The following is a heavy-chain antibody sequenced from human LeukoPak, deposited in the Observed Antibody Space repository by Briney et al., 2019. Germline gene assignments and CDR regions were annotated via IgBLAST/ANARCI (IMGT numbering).Heavy chain of an antibody. D-gene: IGHD2-2*01. CDR2: IWYDGSNK. Sequence: GGSLRLSCAASGFTFSSYGMHWVRHAPGKGLEWVAVIWYDGSNKYYADSVKGRFTISRDNSKNTLYLQMNSLRAEDTAVYYCARMPKSSPIDYWGQGTLVTVSS. CDR1: GFTFSSYG. J-gene: IGHJ4*02. V-gene: IGHV3-33*01. CDR3: ARMPKSSPIDY.